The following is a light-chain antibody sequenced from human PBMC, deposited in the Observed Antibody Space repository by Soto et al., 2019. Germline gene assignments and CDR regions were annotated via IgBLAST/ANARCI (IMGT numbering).Light chain of an antibody. V-gene: IGLV1-40*01. CDR1: TSNIGTFY. Sequence: QSVLTQPPSASSTPGQTVTISCSGSTSNIGTFYVYWYQHLPGTAPKLLIYGNNNRPSGVPDRFSGSRSGTSASLAITGLQAEDEADYYCQSYDSSLSGSVFGGGTKLTVL. CDR2: GNN. CDR3: QSYDSSLSGSV. J-gene: IGLJ3*02.